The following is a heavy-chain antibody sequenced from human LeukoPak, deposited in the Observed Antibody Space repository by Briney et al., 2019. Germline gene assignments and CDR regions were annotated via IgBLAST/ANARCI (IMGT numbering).Heavy chain of an antibody. Sequence: SETLSLTCAVYGGSFSGYYWGWIRQPPGKGLEWIGEINHSGSTNYNPSLKSRVTISVDTSKNQFSLKLSSVTAADTAVYYCARGRRRRRAIDYWGQGTLVTVSS. V-gene: IGHV4-34*01. CDR3: ARGRRRRRAIDY. CDR2: INHSGST. J-gene: IGHJ4*02. CDR1: GGSFSGYY.